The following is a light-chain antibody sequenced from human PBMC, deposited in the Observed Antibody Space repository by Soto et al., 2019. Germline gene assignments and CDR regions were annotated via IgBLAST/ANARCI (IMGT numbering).Light chain of an antibody. CDR3: QHYSYSRYFS. CDR2: GVS. Sequence: EIVLTQSPGTLSLSPGERATLSCRASQSVSSNYLAWYQQKPGQAPRLLIYGVSSRATGIPDRFGGSGSGTDFTLTISRLEPEDFAVYYCQHYSYSRYFSFGPGTKVEIK. V-gene: IGKV3-20*01. CDR1: QSVSSNY. J-gene: IGKJ3*01.